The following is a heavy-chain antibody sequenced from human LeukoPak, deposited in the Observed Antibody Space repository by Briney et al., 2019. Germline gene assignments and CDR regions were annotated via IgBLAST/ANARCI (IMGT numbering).Heavy chain of an antibody. V-gene: IGHV1-2*02. Sequence: ASVKVSCKASGYTFTGYYMHWVRQAPGQGLEWMGWINPNSGGTNYAQKFQGRVTMTRDTSISTAYMELSRLRSDDTAVYYCARGLVAGSGWYYYYMDVWGKGTTVTVSS. D-gene: IGHD6-19*01. CDR3: ARGLVAGSGWYYYYMDV. CDR1: GYTFTGYY. CDR2: INPNSGGT. J-gene: IGHJ6*03.